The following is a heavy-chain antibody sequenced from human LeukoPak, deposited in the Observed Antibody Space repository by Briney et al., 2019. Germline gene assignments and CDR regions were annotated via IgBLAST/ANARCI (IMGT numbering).Heavy chain of an antibody. Sequence: TSETLSLTCAVYGGSFSGYYWSWIRQPPGKGLEWIGEINHSGSTKYNPSLKSRVTISVDTSKNQFSLKLSSVTAADTAVYYCAKEGRLGAMIRDAFDIWGQGTMVTVSS. CDR2: INHSGST. CDR3: AKEGRLGAMIRDAFDI. V-gene: IGHV4-34*01. J-gene: IGHJ3*02. D-gene: IGHD3-16*01. CDR1: GGSFSGYY.